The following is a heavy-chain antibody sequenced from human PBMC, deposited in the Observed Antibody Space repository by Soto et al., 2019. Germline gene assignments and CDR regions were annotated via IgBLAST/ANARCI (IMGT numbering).Heavy chain of an antibody. Sequence: SATLSLTCTVSGGSISSNYWTWIRQPPGKGLEWIGYVYNSGSTNYNPSLKSRVTISEDTSKSQFSLKVNSMTAADTAVYYCARYRREAVAGYTLDNWGQGMLVTVSS. V-gene: IGHV4-59*01. CDR2: VYNSGST. CDR1: GGSISSNY. J-gene: IGHJ4*02. D-gene: IGHD6-13*01. CDR3: ARYRREAVAGYTLDN.